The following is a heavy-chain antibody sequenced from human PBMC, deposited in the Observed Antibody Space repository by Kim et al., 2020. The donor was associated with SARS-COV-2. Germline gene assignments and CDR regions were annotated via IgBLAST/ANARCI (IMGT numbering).Heavy chain of an antibody. CDR1: GFTFSHFA. V-gene: IGHV3-30-3*01. Sequence: GGSLRLSCTASGFTFSHFAMHWVRQAPGKGLEWVTVISYNGNNKYYADSVKGRFTISRDNSKNTVDLQMNSLRAEDTAVYYCARANNPTFANGWDYWGQG. J-gene: IGHJ4*02. D-gene: IGHD6-19*01. CDR3: ARANNPTFANGWDY. CDR2: ISYNGNNK.